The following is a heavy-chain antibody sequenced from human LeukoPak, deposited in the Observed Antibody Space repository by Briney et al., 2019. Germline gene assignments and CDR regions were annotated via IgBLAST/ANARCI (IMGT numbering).Heavy chain of an antibody. Sequence: ASVKVSCKASGYTFTDYYIHWVRQAPGQGLEWMGWINPNSGGTNYAQKFQGRVTMTRDTSISTAYVELSRLRSDDTAVYYCAREAPGMNDAFDIWGQGTMVTVSS. CDR2: INPNSGGT. D-gene: IGHD6-13*01. J-gene: IGHJ3*02. V-gene: IGHV1-2*02. CDR3: AREAPGMNDAFDI. CDR1: GYTFTDYY.